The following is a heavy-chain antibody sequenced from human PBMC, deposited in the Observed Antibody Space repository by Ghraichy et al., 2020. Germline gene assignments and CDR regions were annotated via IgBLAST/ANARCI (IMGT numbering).Heavy chain of an antibody. V-gene: IGHV4-34*01. Sequence: SETLSLTCAVYGGSFSGYYWSWIRKPPGKGLEWIGEINHSGSTNYNPSLKSRVTISVDTSKNQFSLKLSSVTAADTAVYYCARGLGSGSYRQYYFDYWGQGTLVTVSS. CDR1: GGSFSGYY. D-gene: IGHD3-10*01. CDR3: ARGLGSGSYRQYYFDY. J-gene: IGHJ4*02. CDR2: INHSGST.